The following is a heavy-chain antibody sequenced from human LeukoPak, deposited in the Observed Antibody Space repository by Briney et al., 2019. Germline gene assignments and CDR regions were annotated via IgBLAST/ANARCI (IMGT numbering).Heavy chain of an antibody. Sequence: ASVKVSCKASGYTFTSYAMNWVRQAPGQGLEWMGWINTNTGNPTYAQGFTGRFVFSLDTSVSTAYLQISSLKAEDTAVYYCARGSSPPRQLVRYFQHWGQGTLVTVSS. CDR3: ARGSSPPRQLVRYFQH. D-gene: IGHD6-13*01. CDR2: INTNTGNP. J-gene: IGHJ1*01. V-gene: IGHV7-4-1*02. CDR1: GYTFTSYA.